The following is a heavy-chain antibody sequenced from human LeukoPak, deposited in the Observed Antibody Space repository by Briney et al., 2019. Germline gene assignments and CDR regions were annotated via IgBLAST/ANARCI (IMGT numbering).Heavy chain of an antibody. J-gene: IGHJ4*02. D-gene: IGHD1-26*01. CDR3: ARDDPSGSYIDY. CDR2: IWYDGSNK. V-gene: IGHV3-33*01. CDR1: GFTFSSYG. Sequence: GGSLRLSCAAAGFTFSSYGMHWVRQAPGKGLEWVAVIWYDGSNKYYADSVKGRFTISRDNSKNTLYLQMNSLRAEDTAVYYCARDDPSGSYIDYWGQGTLVTVSS.